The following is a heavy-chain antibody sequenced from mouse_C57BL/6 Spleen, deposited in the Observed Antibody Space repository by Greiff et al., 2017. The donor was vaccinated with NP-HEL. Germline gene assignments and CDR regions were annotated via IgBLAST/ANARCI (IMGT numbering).Heavy chain of an antibody. Sequence: EVQLQQSGPELVKPGASVKISCKASGYTFTDYYMNWVKQSHGKSLEWIGDINPNNGGTSYNQKFKGKATLTVDKSSSTAYMELRSLTSEDSAVYYCARLYSNYEAWFAYWGQGTLVTVSA. J-gene: IGHJ3*01. V-gene: IGHV1-26*01. D-gene: IGHD2-5*01. CDR2: INPNNGGT. CDR1: GYTFTDYY. CDR3: ARLYSNYEAWFAY.